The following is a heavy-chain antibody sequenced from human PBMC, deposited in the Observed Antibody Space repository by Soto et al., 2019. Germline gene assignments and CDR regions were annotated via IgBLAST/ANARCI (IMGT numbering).Heavy chain of an antibody. CDR1: GVTFSTFA. CDR2: ISSSGGST. CDR3: AKALDHIGAVGTADFDY. J-gene: IGHJ4*02. V-gene: IGHV3-23*01. Sequence: GGSLRLSCAASGVTFSTFAMSWVRQTPGKGLEWVSGISSSGGSTYYADSVKGRFTISRDNSDNTLYLQINGLRVEDTAIYYCAKALDHIGAVGTADFDYWGQGTLVTVSS. D-gene: IGHD6-13*01.